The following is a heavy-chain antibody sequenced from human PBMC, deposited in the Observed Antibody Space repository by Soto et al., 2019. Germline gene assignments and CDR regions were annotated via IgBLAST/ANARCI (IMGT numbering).Heavy chain of an antibody. J-gene: IGHJ4*02. Sequence: QVQLVQSGAEVKKPGASVKVSCKASGYTFTGYYMHWVRQAPGQGLEWMGWINPNSGGTNYAQKFEGRVTMTRDTSISTADRELGSLRSDDTAVYYCARETPVTTAGFGYWGQGTLVTVSS. V-gene: IGHV1-2*02. D-gene: IGHD4-4*01. CDR1: GYTFTGYY. CDR3: ARETPVTTAGFGY. CDR2: INPNSGGT.